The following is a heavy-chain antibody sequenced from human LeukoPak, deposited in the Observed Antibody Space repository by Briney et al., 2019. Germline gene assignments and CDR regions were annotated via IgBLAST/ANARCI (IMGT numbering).Heavy chain of an antibody. V-gene: IGHV3-30*02. Sequence: HSGGSLRLSCAASGFTFSNYGMHWVRQAPGKGLEWVAFVRYDGGNKYYADSVKGRFTISRDNSKNTLHLQMNSLRPEDTAVYYCAKSDCSTSCLFDYWGQGTLVTVSS. CDR3: AKSDCSTSCLFDY. CDR1: GFTFSNYG. CDR2: VRYDGGNK. J-gene: IGHJ4*02. D-gene: IGHD2-2*01.